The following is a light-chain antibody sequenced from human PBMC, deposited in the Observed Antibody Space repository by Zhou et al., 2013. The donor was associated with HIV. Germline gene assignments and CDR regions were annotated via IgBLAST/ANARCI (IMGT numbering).Light chain of an antibody. V-gene: IGKV1-33*01. J-gene: IGKJ3*01. CDR3: QQCDDLPIT. CDR1: QDISNY. CDR2: AAS. Sequence: DIQMTQSPSSLSASVGDRVTITCQASQDISNYLNWYQQKPGKAPKLLIYAASTLQSGVPSRFSGSGSGTQFTLTVSSLQPEDVATYFCQQCDDLPITFGPGTKVDI.